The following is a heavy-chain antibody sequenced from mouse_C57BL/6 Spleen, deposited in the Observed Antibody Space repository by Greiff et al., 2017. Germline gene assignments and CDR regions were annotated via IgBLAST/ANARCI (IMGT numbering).Heavy chain of an antibody. CDR3: ARGNYDYDAGAAY. V-gene: IGHV1-42*01. J-gene: IGHJ2*01. CDR1: GYSFTGYY. CDR2: INPSTGGT. D-gene: IGHD2-4*01. Sequence: EVQLVESGPELVKPGASVKISCKASGYSFTGYYMNWVKQSPEKSLEWIGEINPSTGGTTYNQKFKAKATLTVDKSSSTAYMQLKSLTSEDSAVYYCARGNYDYDAGAAYWGQGTTRTVSS.